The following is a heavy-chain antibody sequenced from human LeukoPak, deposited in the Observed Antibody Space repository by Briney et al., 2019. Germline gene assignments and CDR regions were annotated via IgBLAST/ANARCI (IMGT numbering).Heavy chain of an antibody. CDR2: ISSSSGYI. J-gene: IGHJ3*02. V-gene: IGHV3-21*01. D-gene: IGHD2-21*02. CDR3: ARGDIVVVTAIRTDAFDI. CDR1: GFTFSSYS. Sequence: GGSLRLSCAASGFTFSSYSMNWVSQAPGKGLEWVSSISSSSGYIYYADSVKGRFTISRDNAKNSLYLQMNSLRAEDTAVYYCARGDIVVVTAIRTDAFDIWGQGTMVTVSS.